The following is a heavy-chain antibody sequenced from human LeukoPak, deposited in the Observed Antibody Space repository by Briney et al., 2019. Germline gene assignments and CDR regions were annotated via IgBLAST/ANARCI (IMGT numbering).Heavy chain of an antibody. Sequence: SETLSLTCTVSGGSISSYYWSWIRQPPGKGLEWIGRIYTSGSTNYNPSLKSRVTMSVDTSKNQFSLKLSSVTAADTAVYYCARHKRSSRTQVLYFDYWGQGTLVTVSS. V-gene: IGHV4-4*07. J-gene: IGHJ4*02. D-gene: IGHD6-13*01. CDR3: ARHKRSSRTQVLYFDY. CDR2: IYTSGST. CDR1: GGSISSYY.